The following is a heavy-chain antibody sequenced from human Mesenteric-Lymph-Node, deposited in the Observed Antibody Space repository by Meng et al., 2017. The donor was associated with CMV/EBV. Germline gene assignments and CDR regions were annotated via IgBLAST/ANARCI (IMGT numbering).Heavy chain of an antibody. CDR1: GGSFSGYY. D-gene: IGHD3-9*01. J-gene: IGHJ4*02. Sequence: QGQVAQVGAGLLNPSETLSVTFAVYGGSFSGYYWNWIRQSPEKGLEWIGEINHSGSTTYNPSFTSRIIISVDTSTNQISLNMSSVTAADTAVYYCARGSSYDILTGYFDYWGQGALVTVSS. CDR2: INHSGST. V-gene: IGHV4-34*01. CDR3: ARGSSYDILTGYFDY.